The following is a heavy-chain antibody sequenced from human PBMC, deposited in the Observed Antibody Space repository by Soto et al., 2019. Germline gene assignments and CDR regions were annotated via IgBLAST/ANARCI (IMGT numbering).Heavy chain of an antibody. CDR3: ARDYGGSYSRNWFDP. D-gene: IGHD1-26*01. CDR1: GYTFTSYD. Sequence: ASVKVSCKASGYTFTSYDINWVRQATGQGLEWMGWMNPNSGNTGYAQKFQGRVTMTRNTSTSTAYMELRSLRSDDTAVYYCARDYGGSYSRNWFDPWGQGTLVTVSS. J-gene: IGHJ5*02. V-gene: IGHV1-8*01. CDR2: MNPNSGNT.